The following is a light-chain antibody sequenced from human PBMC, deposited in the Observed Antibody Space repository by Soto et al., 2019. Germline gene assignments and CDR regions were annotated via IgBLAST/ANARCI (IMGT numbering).Light chain of an antibody. CDR1: SSDVGGYNY. CDR2: DVG. J-gene: IGLJ1*01. CDR3: SSYTTSNTRQIV. Sequence: QSVLTQPASVSGSPGQSITISCTGTSSDVGGYNYVSWYQHHPGKAPKLMIFDVGNRPSGVSNRFSGSKSGNTASLTISGLQPEDEADYYCSSYTTSNTRQIVFGTGTKV. V-gene: IGLV2-14*03.